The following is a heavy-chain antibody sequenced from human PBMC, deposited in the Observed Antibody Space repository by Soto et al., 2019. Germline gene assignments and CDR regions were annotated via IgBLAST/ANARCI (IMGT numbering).Heavy chain of an antibody. CDR1: GYTFTSFG. CDR3: ASDTSLGY. CDR2: ISPYNGNT. J-gene: IGHJ4*02. V-gene: IGHV1-18*01. D-gene: IGHD2-2*01. Sequence: QVQLVQSGAEVKKPGASLKVSCEASGYTFTSFGISWVRQAPGQGLQWMGWISPYNGNTNYAQKCQGRVTMTTNTSTRTAYMELRSLGSDETAIYYCASDTSLGYWGQGTLVTVAS.